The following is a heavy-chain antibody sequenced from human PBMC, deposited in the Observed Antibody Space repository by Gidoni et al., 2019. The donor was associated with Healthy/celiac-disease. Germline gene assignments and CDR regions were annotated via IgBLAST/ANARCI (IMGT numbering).Heavy chain of an antibody. Sequence: EVQLLESGGGLVQPGGSLRLPCAASGFTFSSYAMRWVRQAPGKGLEWVSAISGSGGSTYYADSVKGRFTISRDNSKNTLYLQMNSLRAEDTAVYYCAKGPDYYDSSGYWGQGTLVTVSS. CDR3: AKGPDYYDSSGY. CDR1: GFTFSSYA. J-gene: IGHJ4*02. V-gene: IGHV3-23*01. CDR2: ISGSGGST. D-gene: IGHD3-22*01.